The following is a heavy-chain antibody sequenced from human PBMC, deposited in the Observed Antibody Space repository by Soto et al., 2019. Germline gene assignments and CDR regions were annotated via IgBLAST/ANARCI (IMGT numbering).Heavy chain of an antibody. CDR1: GASISGFY. J-gene: IGHJ5*02. Sequence: QVQLQESGPGLVKPSETLSLTCTVSGASISGFYWSWIRKSAGKGLEWIGRIYATGTTDYNPSLTSRVMMPVERSKKKFSLRWRCVPAGNTAVYYCWGEGTKPLRDCFDPWGQGISVTVSS. D-gene: IGHD1-1*01. CDR2: IYATGTT. V-gene: IGHV4-4*07. CDR3: WGEGTKPLRDCFDP.